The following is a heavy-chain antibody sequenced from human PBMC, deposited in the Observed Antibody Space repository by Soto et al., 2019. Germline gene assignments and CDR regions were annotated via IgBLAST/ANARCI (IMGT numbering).Heavy chain of an antibody. V-gene: IGHV1-46*01. CDR2: INPSGGST. Sequence: QVQLVQSGAEVKKPGASVKVSCKASGYTFTSYYMHWVRQAPGQGLEWMGIINPSGGSTSYAQKFPGRVTMTRDTSTSTVYMELSSLRSEDTAVYYCARKYSSGWYDYWGQGTLVTVSS. CDR1: GYTFTSYY. J-gene: IGHJ4*02. CDR3: ARKYSSGWYDY. D-gene: IGHD6-19*01.